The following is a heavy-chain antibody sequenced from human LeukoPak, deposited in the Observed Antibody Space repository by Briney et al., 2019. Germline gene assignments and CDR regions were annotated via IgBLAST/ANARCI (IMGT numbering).Heavy chain of an antibody. D-gene: IGHD2-2*01. CDR2: IWYDGSNK. CDR3: ARDYCTIPSCYDY. CDR1: GFTFSDYG. Sequence: GGSLRLSCAASGFTFSDYGMHWVRQAPGKGLEWVAIIWYDGSNKYYADSVKGRFTISRDNSKNTLYLQMNSLRAEDTALYYCARDYCTIPSCYDYWGQGTLVTVSS. V-gene: IGHV3-33*01. J-gene: IGHJ4*02.